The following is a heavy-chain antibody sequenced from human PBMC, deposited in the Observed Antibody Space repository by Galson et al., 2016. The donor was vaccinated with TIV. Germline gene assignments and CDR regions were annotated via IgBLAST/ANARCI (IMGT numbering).Heavy chain of an antibody. CDR2: IWYDGSHT. CDR1: GFSFSTYG. CDR3: ASGSNYGDFGGPEFDY. V-gene: IGHV3-33*01. D-gene: IGHD4-17*01. Sequence: SLRLSCAASGFSFSTYGMHWVRQAPGKGLEWLAAIWYDGSHTYYGDSVKDRFTISRDNSKNTLYLQMNSLRAEDTAVYYCASGSNYGDFGGPEFDYWGRGTLVTVS. J-gene: IGHJ4*02.